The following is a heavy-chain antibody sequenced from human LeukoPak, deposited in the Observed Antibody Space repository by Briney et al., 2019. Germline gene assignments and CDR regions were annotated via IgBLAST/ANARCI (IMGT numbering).Heavy chain of an antibody. V-gene: IGHV3-23*01. J-gene: IGHJ3*02. D-gene: IGHD3-16*01. CDR3: AKDIEAFRLGWNAFDI. CDR1: GFTFSSYA. CDR2: ISGSGGST. Sequence: PGGSLRLSCAASGFTFSSYAMSWVRQAPGKGLEWVSSISGSGGSTYYADSVKGRFTISRDNAKNSLYLQMNSLRAEDTALYYCAKDIEAFRLGWNAFDIWGQGTMVTVSS.